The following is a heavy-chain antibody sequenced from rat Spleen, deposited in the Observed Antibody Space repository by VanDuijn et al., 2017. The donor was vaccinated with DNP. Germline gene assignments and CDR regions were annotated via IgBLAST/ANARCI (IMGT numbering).Heavy chain of an antibody. CDR2: IGPNGNFV. Sequence: EVQLVESGGGLVQPGRSVKLSCVVSGFTFSDYGMAWDLQAPTKGLEWVASIGPNGNFVYYRDSVKGRFTISRDNARNTLYLQMESLRSEDTATYYCAKDAFDYWGQGTLVTVSS. V-gene: IGHV5S13*01. CDR3: AKDAFDY. J-gene: IGHJ3*01. CDR1: GFTFSDYG.